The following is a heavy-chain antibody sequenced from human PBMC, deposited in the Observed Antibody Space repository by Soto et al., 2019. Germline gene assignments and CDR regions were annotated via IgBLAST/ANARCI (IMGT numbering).Heavy chain of an antibody. V-gene: IGHV3-23*01. CDR2: ISGSGGGT. CDR3: AKCGYDSSGRLSRYSQH. D-gene: IGHD3-22*01. CDR1: GFTFNIYA. Sequence: PGGSLRLSCAASGFTFNIYAMSWVRQAPGKGLEWVSAISGSGGGTYYADSVEGRFTISRDNSNNTLYLQMSSLRAEDTAVYYCAKCGYDSSGRLSRYSQHWGQGTLVTVSS. J-gene: IGHJ1*01.